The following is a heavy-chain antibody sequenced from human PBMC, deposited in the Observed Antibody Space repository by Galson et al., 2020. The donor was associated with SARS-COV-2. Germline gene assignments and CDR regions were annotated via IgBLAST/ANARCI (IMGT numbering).Heavy chain of an antibody. CDR2: ISYDGSNK. CDR1: GFTFSSYG. V-gene: IGHV3-30*18. D-gene: IGHD3-10*01. CDR3: ANMVRGNYYYGMDV. J-gene: IGHJ6*02. Sequence: GGSLRLSCAASGFTFSSYGMHWVRQAPGKGLEWVAVISYDGSNKYYADSVKGRFTISRDNSKNTLYLQMNSLRAEDTAVYYCANMVRGNYYYGMDVWGQGTTVTVSS.